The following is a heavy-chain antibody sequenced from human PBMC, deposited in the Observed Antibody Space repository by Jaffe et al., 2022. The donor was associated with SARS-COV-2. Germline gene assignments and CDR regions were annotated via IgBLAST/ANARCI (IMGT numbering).Heavy chain of an antibody. J-gene: IGHJ6*02. V-gene: IGHV3-23*01. Sequence: EVQLLESGGGLVQPGGSLRLSCAASGFTFSSYAMSWVRQAPGKGLEWVSAISGSGGSTYYADSVKGRFTISRDNSKNTLYLQMNSLRAEDTAVYYCAKAAHGEQQLPHYYYGMDVWGQGTTVTVSS. CDR1: GFTFSSYA. CDR3: AKAAHGEQQLPHYYYGMDV. D-gene: IGHD6-13*01. CDR2: ISGSGGST.